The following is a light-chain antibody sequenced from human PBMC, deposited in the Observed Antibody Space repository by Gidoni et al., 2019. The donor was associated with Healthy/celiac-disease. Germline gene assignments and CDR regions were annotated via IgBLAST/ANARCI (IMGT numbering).Light chain of an antibody. Sequence: DIQMTQSPSSLSASVGDRVTITCQASQDISNYLNWYQQKPGKAPKLLIDDASNLETGVPSRFSGSGSGTDFTFTISSLQPEDIATYYCQQYDNHPLTFGGGTKVEIK. J-gene: IGKJ4*01. CDR2: DAS. CDR3: QQYDNHPLT. CDR1: QDISNY. V-gene: IGKV1-33*01.